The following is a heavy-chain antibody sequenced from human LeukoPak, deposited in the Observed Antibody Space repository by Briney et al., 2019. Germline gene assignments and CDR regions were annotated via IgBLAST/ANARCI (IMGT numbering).Heavy chain of an antibody. CDR2: INPNSGGT. CDR1: GNTFTDYY. D-gene: IGHD6-25*01. V-gene: IGHV1-2*02. CDR3: ARAAATTMANYFDY. Sequence: ASVKVSCKASGNTFTDYYMHWVRQAPGQGLEWMGWINPNSGGTSSAQKFQGRVTMTRDTSISTAYLELSGLRSDDTAVYYCARAAATTMANYFDYWGQGTLVTVSS. J-gene: IGHJ4*02.